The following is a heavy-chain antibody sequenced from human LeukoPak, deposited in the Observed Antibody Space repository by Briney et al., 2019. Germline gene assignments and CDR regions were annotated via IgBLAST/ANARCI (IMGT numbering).Heavy chain of an antibody. D-gene: IGHD6-6*01. J-gene: IGHJ4*02. V-gene: IGHV4-4*09. CDR2: IYTSGGT. CDR1: GDSLSSYY. Sequence: SETLSLTCTVSGDSLSSYYWSWIRQPPGKGLEWIGYIYTSGGTNYNPSLKGRVTISIDTSKNQFSLKLSSVTAADSAVYYCARLTRLSTSPDRYYLDYWGQGTLVTVSS. CDR3: ARLTRLSTSPDRYYLDY.